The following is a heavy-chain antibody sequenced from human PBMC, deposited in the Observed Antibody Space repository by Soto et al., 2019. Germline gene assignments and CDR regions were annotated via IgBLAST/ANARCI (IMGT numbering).Heavy chain of an antibody. CDR1: GDSVSGNSAA. V-gene: IGHV6-1*01. Sequence: PSQTLSPTCAISGDSVSGNSAAWNWIRQSPSRGLEWLGRTYHRSKWYNDYAVSVKSRITVSPDTSKNQFALHLDSVTAAETAVYYWARGGYYYGSGSYRRPHYYYYGMEVWGQGTTVTVTS. CDR3: ARGGYYYGSGSYRRPHYYYYGMEV. CDR2: TYHRSKWYN. D-gene: IGHD3-10*01. J-gene: IGHJ6*02.